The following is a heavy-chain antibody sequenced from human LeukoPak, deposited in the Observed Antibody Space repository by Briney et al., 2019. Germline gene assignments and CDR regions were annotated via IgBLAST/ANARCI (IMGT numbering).Heavy chain of an antibody. CDR2: IYYSGST. CDR1: GGSISSYY. J-gene: IGHJ3*02. Sequence: PSETLSLTCTVSGGSISSYYWSWIRQPPGKGLEWIGYIYYSGSTNHNPSLKSRVTISVDTSKNQFSLKLSSVTAADTAVYYCARWLKNYYDSSGYYIDAFDIWGQGTMVTVSS. CDR3: ARWLKNYYDSSGYYIDAFDI. D-gene: IGHD3-22*01. V-gene: IGHV4-59*01.